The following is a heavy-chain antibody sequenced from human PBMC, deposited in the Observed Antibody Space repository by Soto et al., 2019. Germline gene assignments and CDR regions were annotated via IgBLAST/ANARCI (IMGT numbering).Heavy chain of an antibody. CDR1: GFTFSSYA. J-gene: IGHJ3*02. V-gene: IGHV3-30-3*01. CDR2: ISYDGSNK. CDR3: ARDRMAVTYGYVSGRQANAFDI. D-gene: IGHD2-21*02. Sequence: PGGSLRLSCAASGFTFSSYAMHWVRKAPGKGLEWVAVISYDGSNKYYADSVKGRFTISRDNSKNTLYLQMNSLRAEDTAVYYCARDRMAVTYGYVSGRQANAFDIWGQGTMVTVSS.